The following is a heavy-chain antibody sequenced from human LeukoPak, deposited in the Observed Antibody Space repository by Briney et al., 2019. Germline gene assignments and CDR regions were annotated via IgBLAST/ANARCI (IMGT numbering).Heavy chain of an antibody. Sequence: SETLSLTCTVSGGSISSYYWSWIRQPPGKGLEWIGEINHSGSTNYNPSLKSRVTISVDTSKNQFSLKLSSVTAADTAVYYCARRSGSRQPFDYWGQGTLVTVSS. J-gene: IGHJ4*02. CDR3: ARRSGSRQPFDY. V-gene: IGHV4-34*01. D-gene: IGHD5-12*01. CDR2: INHSGST. CDR1: GGSISSYY.